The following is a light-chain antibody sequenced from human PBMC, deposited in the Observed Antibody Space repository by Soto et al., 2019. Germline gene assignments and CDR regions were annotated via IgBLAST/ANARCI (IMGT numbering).Light chain of an antibody. CDR3: QQYGSSPFT. CDR1: QSVSSSY. V-gene: IGKV3-20*01. J-gene: IGKJ3*01. Sequence: EIVLTQSPGTLSLSPGKRATLSCRASQSVSSSYLAWYQQKPGQAPRLLIYGASSRATGIPDRFSGSGSGKDFTLTISRLEPEDFAVYYCQQYGSSPFTFGPGTKVDIK. CDR2: GAS.